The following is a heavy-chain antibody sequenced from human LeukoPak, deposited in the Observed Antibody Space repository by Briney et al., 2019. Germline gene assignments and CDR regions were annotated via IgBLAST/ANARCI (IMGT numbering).Heavy chain of an antibody. CDR3: ARGKTSLVYDYYYMDV. CDR1: GYTVSSSD. J-gene: IGHJ6*03. Sequence: GASVKVSCKASGYTVSSSDINWVRQATGQGLEWVGWMNPKSGNTGYAQKFQGRVTITRNTSISTVYMELSSLRSEDTAVYYCARGKTSLVYDYYYMDVWGKGTTVTVSS. V-gene: IGHV1-8*03. CDR2: MNPKSGNT. D-gene: IGHD6-6*01.